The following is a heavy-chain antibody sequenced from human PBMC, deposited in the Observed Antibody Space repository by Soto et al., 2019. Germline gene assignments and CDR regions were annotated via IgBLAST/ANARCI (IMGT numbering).Heavy chain of an antibody. D-gene: IGHD2-2*01. CDR1: GFTFGSYG. Sequence: GGSLRLSCAASGFTFGSYGMHWVRQAPGKGLEWVAVIWYDGSNKYYADSVKGRFTISRDNSKNTLYLQMNSLRAEDTAVYYCARDPENIVLVPAAMGGHWFDPWGQGTLVTVSS. J-gene: IGHJ5*02. CDR3: ARDPENIVLVPAAMGGHWFDP. V-gene: IGHV3-33*01. CDR2: IWYDGSNK.